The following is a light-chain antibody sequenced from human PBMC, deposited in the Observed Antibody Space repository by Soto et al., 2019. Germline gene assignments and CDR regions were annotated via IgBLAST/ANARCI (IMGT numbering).Light chain of an antibody. CDR3: SSYAGSNNSYV. CDR1: SSDVGGYNY. Sequence: QSVLTHPPSASGSTGQSVTISCTGTSSDVGGYNYVSWYQQHPGKAPKLMIYEVTKRPSGVPDRFSGSKSGNTASLTVSGLRAEDEADYYCSSYAGSNNSYVFGTGTKVTVL. CDR2: EVT. V-gene: IGLV2-8*01. J-gene: IGLJ1*01.